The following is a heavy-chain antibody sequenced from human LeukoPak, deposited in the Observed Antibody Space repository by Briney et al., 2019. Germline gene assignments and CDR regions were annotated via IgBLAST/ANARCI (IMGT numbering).Heavy chain of an antibody. CDR2: ISGSGGST. CDR3: ENPRELLGFGEPGAFDY. V-gene: IGHV3-23*01. J-gene: IGHJ4*02. Sequence: PGGSLRLSCAASGFTFSSYAMSWVRQAPGKGLEWVSAISGSGGSTYYADSVKGRFTISRDNSKNTLYLQMNSLRAEDTAVYYCENPRELLGFGEPGAFDYWGQGTLVTVSS. CDR1: GFTFSSYA. D-gene: IGHD3-10*01.